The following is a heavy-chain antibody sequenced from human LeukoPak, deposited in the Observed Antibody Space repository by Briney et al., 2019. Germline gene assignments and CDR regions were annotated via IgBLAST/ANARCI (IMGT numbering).Heavy chain of an antibody. Sequence: SLRLSCAASGFKFDEYAMHWVRQVPGKGLEWVSGISWNSGSIGYADSVKGRLTISRDNAKNSLYLQMNSLRAEDTAVYYCARDAIVVVPAATYGMDVWGQGTTVTVSS. J-gene: IGHJ6*02. CDR1: GFKFDEYA. V-gene: IGHV3-9*01. D-gene: IGHD2-2*01. CDR2: ISWNSGSI. CDR3: ARDAIVVVPAATYGMDV.